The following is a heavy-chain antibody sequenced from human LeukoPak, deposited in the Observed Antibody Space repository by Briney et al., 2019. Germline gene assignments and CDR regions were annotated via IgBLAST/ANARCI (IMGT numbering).Heavy chain of an antibody. CDR3: TAASGSYWYFDL. J-gene: IGHJ2*01. CDR2: IYYSGST. Sequence: SETLSLTCTVSGGSISSYYWSWIRQPPGKGLECIGFIYYSGSTNYNPSLKSRLTISVDTSKSQFSLRLSSVTAADTAVYYCTAASGSYWYFDLWGRGTLVTVSS. D-gene: IGHD6-13*01. V-gene: IGHV4-59*08. CDR1: GGSISSYY.